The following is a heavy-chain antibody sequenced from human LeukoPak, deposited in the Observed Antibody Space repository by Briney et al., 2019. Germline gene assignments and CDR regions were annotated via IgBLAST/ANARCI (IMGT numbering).Heavy chain of an antibody. V-gene: IGHV1-8*01. Sequence: EASVKVSCKASGYTFTSYDINWVGQATGQGLEWMGWMNPNSGNTGYAQKFQGRVTMTRNTSISTAYMELSSLRSEDTAVYYCARGQSYYYDSSGYTDWGQGTLVTVSS. CDR3: ARGQSYYYDSSGYTD. CDR1: GYTFTSYD. J-gene: IGHJ4*02. D-gene: IGHD3-22*01. CDR2: MNPNSGNT.